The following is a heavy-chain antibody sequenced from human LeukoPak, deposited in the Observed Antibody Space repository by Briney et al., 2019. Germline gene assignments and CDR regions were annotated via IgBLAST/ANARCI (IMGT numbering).Heavy chain of an antibody. CDR3: ARARGYGSPHHNFGH. CDR1: GFTFSNYW. V-gene: IGHV3-7*01. J-gene: IGHJ4*02. CDR2: IKQEGTEK. D-gene: IGHD5-12*01. Sequence: GGSLRLSCAASGFTFSNYWMSWVRQAPGKGLEWVANIKQEGTEKYYVDSVKGRFTISRDNAKNSLYLQMNTLRAEDTAVYYCARARGYGSPHHNFGHWGQGTLVTVSS.